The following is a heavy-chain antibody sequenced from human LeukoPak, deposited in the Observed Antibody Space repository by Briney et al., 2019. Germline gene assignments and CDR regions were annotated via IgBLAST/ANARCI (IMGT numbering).Heavy chain of an antibody. J-gene: IGHJ6*03. Sequence: GESLKISCKGSGYSFTSYWIGWVRQMPGKGLEWMGIIYPGDSDTRYSPSFQGQVTISADKSISTAYLQWSSLKASDTAMYYCAGLPRVGYSNNYYYYMDVWGKGTTVTVSS. V-gene: IGHV5-51*01. CDR3: AGLPRVGYSNNYYYYMDV. CDR2: IYPGDSDT. D-gene: IGHD4-11*01. CDR1: GYSFTSYW.